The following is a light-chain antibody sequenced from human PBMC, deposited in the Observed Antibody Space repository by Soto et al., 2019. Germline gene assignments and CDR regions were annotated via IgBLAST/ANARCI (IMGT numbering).Light chain of an antibody. V-gene: IGLV2-11*01. CDR3: CSYGGSYSV. CDR2: DVT. CDR1: SSDVGGYDY. Sequence: QSVLTQPRSVSGSPGQSVTMSCTGSSSDVGGYDYVSWYQQHPGTAPKLMIYDVTKRPSGVPDRFSGSQPGNTAFLTISGLQAEDEADYYCCSYGGSYSVFGSGTKVT. J-gene: IGLJ1*01.